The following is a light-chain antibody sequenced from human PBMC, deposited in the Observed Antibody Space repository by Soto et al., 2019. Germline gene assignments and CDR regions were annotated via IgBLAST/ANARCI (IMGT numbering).Light chain of an antibody. CDR3: ATWDDSLNGYV. CDR1: GSNIGSNT. J-gene: IGLJ1*01. CDR2: TNN. Sequence: QSVLTQPPSASGTPGQRITISCSGSGSNIGSNTVTWYQQLPRTAPKLLIYTNNQRPSGVPDRFSGSKSGTSASLAISGLQSGDEADYYCATWDDSLNGYVFGTGTKVPVL. V-gene: IGLV1-44*01.